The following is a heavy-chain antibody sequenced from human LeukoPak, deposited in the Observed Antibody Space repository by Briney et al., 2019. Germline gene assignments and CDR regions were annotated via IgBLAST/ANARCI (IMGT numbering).Heavy chain of an antibody. D-gene: IGHD5-12*01. Sequence: GRSLSPSCAASGFTFSSFGTDWVRQAPGKGLECVAVMSSDGSNTSYAASVKGRSTISRDNSRNTPSLQMHSLRLQDTAVYSFGRLLGGYDSYFYGMDGWGQGTTVTASS. J-gene: IGHJ6*02. CDR1: GFTFSSFG. CDR3: GRLLGGYDSYFYGMDG. V-gene: IGHV3-30*03. CDR2: MSSDGSNT.